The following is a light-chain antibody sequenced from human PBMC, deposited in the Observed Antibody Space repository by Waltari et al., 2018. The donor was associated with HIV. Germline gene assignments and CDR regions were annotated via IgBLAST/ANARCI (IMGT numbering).Light chain of an antibody. V-gene: IGLV1-47*01. Sequence: QSVLTQPPSASGNPGQRVTISCSGSSSHIGSNYVYWYQQLPGTTPKLLIYRNNQRPSGVPDRFSGSKSGTSTSLAISGLRSEDEADYYCAAWDDSLSAPVFGGGTKLTVL. CDR2: RNN. J-gene: IGLJ3*02. CDR1: SSHIGSNY. CDR3: AAWDDSLSAPV.